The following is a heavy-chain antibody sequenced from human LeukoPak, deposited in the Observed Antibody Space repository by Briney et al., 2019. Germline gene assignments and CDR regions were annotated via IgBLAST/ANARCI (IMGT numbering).Heavy chain of an antibody. J-gene: IGHJ4*02. CDR2: ISGSSAST. D-gene: IGHD3-10*01. CDR1: GFTFSTYA. Sequence: PGGSLRLSCAASGFTFSTYAMNWVRQAPGKGLEWVSGISGSSASTYYTDSVKGRFTISRDNSKNTLYVKLNSLRAEDTAVYYCAVGSYYFDYWGQGTLVTVSS. V-gene: IGHV3-23*01. CDR3: AVGSYYFDY.